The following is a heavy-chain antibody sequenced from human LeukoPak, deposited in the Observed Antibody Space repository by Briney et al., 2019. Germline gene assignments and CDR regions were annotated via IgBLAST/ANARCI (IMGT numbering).Heavy chain of an antibody. Sequence: SVKVSCKASGGTFSSYAISWVRQAPGQGLEWMGRIIPILGIANYAQKFQGRVTITADKSTSTAYMELSSLRSKDTAVYYCARDGPLAMVRGVIIIRTFDYWGQGTLVTVSS. CDR1: GGTFSSYA. CDR2: IIPILGIA. CDR3: ARDGPLAMVRGVIIIRTFDY. D-gene: IGHD3-10*01. J-gene: IGHJ4*02. V-gene: IGHV1-69*04.